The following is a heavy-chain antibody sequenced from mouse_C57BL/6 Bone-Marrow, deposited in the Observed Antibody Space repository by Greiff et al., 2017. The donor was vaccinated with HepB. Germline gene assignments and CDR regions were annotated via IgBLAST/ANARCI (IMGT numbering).Heavy chain of an antibody. J-gene: IGHJ3*01. V-gene: IGHV5-12*01. CDR3: ARQQIYDGYYLFAY. CDR1: GFTFSDYY. CDR2: ISNGGGST. D-gene: IGHD2-3*01. Sequence: DVKLVESGGGLVQPGGSLKLSCAASGFTFSDYYMYWVRQTPEKRLEWVAYISNGGGSTYYPDTVKGRFTISRDNAKNTLYLQMSRLKSEDTAMYYCARQQIYDGYYLFAYWGQGTLVTVSA.